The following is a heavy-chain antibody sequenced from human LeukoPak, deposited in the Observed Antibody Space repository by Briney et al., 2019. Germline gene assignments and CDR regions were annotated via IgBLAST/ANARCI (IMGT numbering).Heavy chain of an antibody. D-gene: IGHD6-6*01. CDR1: GYTFTSYY. CDR3: ARPKYSSPTRYYLVY. J-gene: IGHJ4*02. Sequence: ASVKVSCKASGYTFTSYYMHWVRLAPGQGLEGLGIINPSGVSTSYAQKFQGRVTMTRDTSTSTVYMELSSLRSEDTAVYYCARPKYSSPTRYYLVYWGQGTLVTVSS. V-gene: IGHV1-46*01. CDR2: INPSGVST.